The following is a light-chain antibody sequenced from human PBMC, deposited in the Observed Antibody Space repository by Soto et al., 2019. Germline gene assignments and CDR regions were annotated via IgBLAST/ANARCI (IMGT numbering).Light chain of an antibody. J-gene: IGKJ2*01. CDR3: QQYGDSPPYT. CDR2: DPS. CDR1: QSVSNNY. V-gene: IGKV3-20*01. Sequence: EIVLTQSPGTLSLSPGERATLSCRASQSVSNNYLAWYQQKPGQAPRLLMYDPSTRATGIPDRFSGSGSGTDFTLPISRLEPEDFAVYYCQQYGDSPPYTFGQGTKLEI.